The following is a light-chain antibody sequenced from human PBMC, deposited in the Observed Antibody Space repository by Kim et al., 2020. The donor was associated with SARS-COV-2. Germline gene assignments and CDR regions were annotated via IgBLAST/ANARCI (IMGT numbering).Light chain of an antibody. Sequence: GQGFTISCSGSSSNIGTKTVSWYQQLPGTAPKLLIYNNNQRPSGVPDRFSGSKSGTSASLANSGLQSEDEADYYCAAWDDSLNGVVFGGGTQLTVL. CDR1: SSNIGTKT. CDR2: NNN. V-gene: IGLV1-44*01. CDR3: AAWDDSLNGVV. J-gene: IGLJ2*01.